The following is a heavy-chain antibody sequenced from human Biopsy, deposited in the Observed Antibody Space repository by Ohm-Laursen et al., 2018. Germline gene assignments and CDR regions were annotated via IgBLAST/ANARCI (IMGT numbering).Heavy chain of an antibody. D-gene: IGHD1-1*01. CDR1: GYSVTELS. J-gene: IGHJ4*02. Sequence: VASVKVSCKVSGYSVTELSMHWVRQAPGQGLEWMGGFAPENGRIVYSQKFQGRVTMTEDTSTNTAYMEVWRLRSDDTAVYYCAADINVWNVNYWGQGTQVIASS. CDR2: FAPENGRI. V-gene: IGHV1-24*01. CDR3: AADINVWNVNY.